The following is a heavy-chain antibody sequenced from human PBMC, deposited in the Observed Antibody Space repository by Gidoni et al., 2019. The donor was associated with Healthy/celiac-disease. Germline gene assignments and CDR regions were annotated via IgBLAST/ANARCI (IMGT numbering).Heavy chain of an antibody. J-gene: IGHJ4*02. V-gene: IGHV4-61*01. D-gene: IGHD3-3*01. CDR3: ARGLYDFWSGSHPFDY. CDR1: GGSVSSGSYY. CDR2: IYYSGST. Sequence: QVQLQESGPGLVKPSETLSLTCTVSGGSVSSGSYYWSWIRQPPGKGLEWIGYIYYSGSTNYNPSLKSRVTISVDTSKNQFSLKLSSVTAADTAVYYCARGLYDFWSGSHPFDYWGQGTLVTVSS.